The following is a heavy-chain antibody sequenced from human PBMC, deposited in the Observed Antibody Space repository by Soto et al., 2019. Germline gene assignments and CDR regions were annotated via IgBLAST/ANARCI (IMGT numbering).Heavy chain of an antibody. CDR1: GVTFSDYY. J-gene: IGHJ6*03. CDR3: ARDPRYCSGGNCYSDYFYYMDV. D-gene: IGHD2-15*01. CDR2: ISSSGSNT. Sequence: QVQLVESGGGLVKPGGSLRLSCVASGVTFSDYYMTWIRQAPGKGLEWVSFISSSGSNTYYADSVKGRFTISRDNAKNSLYLQMHSLRAEDTDVYYCARDPRYCSGGNCYSDYFYYMDVWGKGTTVTVSS. V-gene: IGHV3-11*01.